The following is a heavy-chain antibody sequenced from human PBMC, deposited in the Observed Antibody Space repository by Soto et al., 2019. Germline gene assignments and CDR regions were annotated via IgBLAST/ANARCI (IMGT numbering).Heavy chain of an antibody. CDR3: ARGEATKIVVTTYYGMDV. Sequence: QVQLVQSGAEVKKPGSSVKVSCKASGGSLSNYGISWVRQAPGQGLEWMGAIIPVFGTPNYAQKFQDRVTITADESTTTVDMEVRSLTSEDTAVYYCARGEATKIVVTTYYGMDVWGQGTTVTVSS. CDR1: GGSLSNYG. CDR2: IIPVFGTP. D-gene: IGHD3-22*01. V-gene: IGHV1-69*12. J-gene: IGHJ6*02.